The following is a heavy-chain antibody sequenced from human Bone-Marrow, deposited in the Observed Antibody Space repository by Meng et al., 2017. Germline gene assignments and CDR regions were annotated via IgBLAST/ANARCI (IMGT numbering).Heavy chain of an antibody. V-gene: IGHV3-7*01. CDR1: GFTFSSYW. D-gene: IGHD3-3*01. Sequence: LSLTCAASGFTFSSYWMSWVRQAPGKGLEWVANIKQDGSEKYYVDSVKGRFTISRDNAKNSLYLQMNSLRAEDTAVYYCARTIFGVAPNWFDPWGQGTLVTVSS. CDR3: ARTIFGVAPNWFDP. CDR2: IKQDGSEK. J-gene: IGHJ5*02.